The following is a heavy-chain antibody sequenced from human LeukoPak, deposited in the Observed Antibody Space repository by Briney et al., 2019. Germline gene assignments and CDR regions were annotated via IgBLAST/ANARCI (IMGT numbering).Heavy chain of an antibody. CDR3: AKGVKGSGSYYPPFDY. V-gene: IGHV3-23*01. J-gene: IGHJ4*02. D-gene: IGHD3-10*01. CDR1: GFTFSSHW. Sequence: GGSLRLSCAASGFTFSSHWIHWVRQAPGKGLEWVSAISGSGGSTYYADSVKGRFTISRDNSKNTLYLQMNSLRAEDTAVYYCAKGVKGSGSYYPPFDYWGQGTLVTVSS. CDR2: ISGSGGST.